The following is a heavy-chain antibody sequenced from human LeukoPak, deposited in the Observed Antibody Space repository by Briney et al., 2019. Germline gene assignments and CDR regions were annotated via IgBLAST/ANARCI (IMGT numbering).Heavy chain of an antibody. J-gene: IGHJ4*02. CDR3: AKATSHRNFDY. CDR2: IGSDART. D-gene: IGHD4-4*01. CDR1: GFTFNNYA. V-gene: IGHV3-23*01. Sequence: GGSLRLSCAASGFTFNNYAMSWVRQAPGKGLEWVSGIGSDARTSYADSVKGRFTISRDNSKNTLYLQMNSLRAEDTAVYYCAKATSHRNFDYWGQGTLVTVSS.